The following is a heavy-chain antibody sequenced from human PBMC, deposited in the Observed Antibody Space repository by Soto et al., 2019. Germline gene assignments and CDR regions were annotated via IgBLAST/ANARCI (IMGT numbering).Heavy chain of an antibody. CDR1: GGSISSYY. Sequence: SDTLSLTCTVSGGSISSYYWSWIRQPPGKGLEWIGYIYYSGSTNYNPSLKSRVTISVDTSKNQFSLKLSSVTAADTAVYYCARGYNRYSGSYQTNFDYWGQGTLVTVSS. J-gene: IGHJ4*02. CDR3: ARGYNRYSGSYQTNFDY. CDR2: IYYSGST. V-gene: IGHV4-59*01. D-gene: IGHD1-26*01.